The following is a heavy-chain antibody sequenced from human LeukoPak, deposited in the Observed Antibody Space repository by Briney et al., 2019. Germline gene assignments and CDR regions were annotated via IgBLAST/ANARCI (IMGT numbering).Heavy chain of an antibody. CDR3: ARGYCSGGSCYSDYYGMDV. D-gene: IGHD2-15*01. CDR1: GFTFSSYG. J-gene: IGHJ6*02. CDR2: ISGSGGST. Sequence: GGSLRLSCAASGFTFSSYGMHWVRQAPGKGLEWVSAISGSGGSTYYADSVKGRFTISRDNSKNTLYLQMNSLRAEDTAVYYCARGYCSGGSCYSDYYGMDVWGQGTTVTVSS. V-gene: IGHV3-23*01.